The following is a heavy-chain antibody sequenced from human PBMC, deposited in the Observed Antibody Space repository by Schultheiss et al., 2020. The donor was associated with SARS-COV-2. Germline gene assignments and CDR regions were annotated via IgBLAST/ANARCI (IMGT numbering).Heavy chain of an antibody. J-gene: IGHJ4*02. V-gene: IGHV3-33*08. CDR1: GFTFDDYA. D-gene: IGHD2-2*01. CDR2: IWYDGSNK. CDR3: ARDIVVVPAAPTYFDY. Sequence: GGSLRLSCAASGFTFDDYAMHWVRQAPGKGLEWVAVIWYDGSNKYYADSVKGRFTISRDNSKNTLYLQMNSLRAEDTAVYYCARDIVVVPAAPTYFDYWGQGTLVTVSS.